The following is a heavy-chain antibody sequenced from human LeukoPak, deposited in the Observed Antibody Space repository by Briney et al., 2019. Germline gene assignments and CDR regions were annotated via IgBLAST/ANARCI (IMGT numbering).Heavy chain of an antibody. J-gene: IGHJ4*02. CDR1: GYTFTSYG. CDR2: NSGNNGNT. D-gene: IGHD1-1*01. Sequence: ASVKVSCKASGYTFTSYGISWVRQAPGQGLEWMGSNSGNNGNTNYAQKLQGRVTMTTDTSTSTAYMELRSLRSDDTAVYYCARDPPWQLVRYFDYWGRGTLVTVSS. CDR3: ARDPPWQLVRYFDY. V-gene: IGHV1-18*01.